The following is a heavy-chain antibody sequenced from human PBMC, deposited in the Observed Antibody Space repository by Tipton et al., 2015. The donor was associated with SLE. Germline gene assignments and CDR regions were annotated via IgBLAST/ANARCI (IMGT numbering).Heavy chain of an antibody. CDR1: GGSISSSSYY. V-gene: IGHV4-39*07. CDR2: IYYSGST. CDR3: ARTRRGGGYKGGFDY. D-gene: IGHD3-22*01. J-gene: IGHJ4*02. Sequence: TLSLTCTVSGGSISSSSYYWGWIRQPPGKGLEWIGSIYYSGSTYYNPSLKSRVTISVDTSKNQFSLKLSSVPAADTAVYYCARTRRGGGYKGGFDYWGQGTLVTVSS.